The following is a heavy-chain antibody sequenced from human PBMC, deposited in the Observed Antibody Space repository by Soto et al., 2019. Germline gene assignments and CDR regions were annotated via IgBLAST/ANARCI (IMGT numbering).Heavy chain of an antibody. J-gene: IGHJ6*02. D-gene: IGHD2-15*01. CDR1: GLTFSNSG. V-gene: IGHV3-33*01. CDR3: ARRYCIGSDCFGGYGMDV. CDR2: IWHDGSIK. Sequence: QVQLVESGGGVVQPGRSLRLSCAASGLTFSNSGMHWVRQAPGKGLEWVAVIWHDGSIKYYADSVKGRFTISRDNSKNTLYLQMKSLRVEDTAVYYCARRYCIGSDCFGGYGMDVWGQGTTVTVSS.